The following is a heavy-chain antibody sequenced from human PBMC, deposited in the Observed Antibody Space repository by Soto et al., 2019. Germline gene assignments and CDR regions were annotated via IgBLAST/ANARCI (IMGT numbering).Heavy chain of an antibody. CDR3: ARDPGTGYYDSSGYYYD. D-gene: IGHD3-22*01. CDR1: GFTLRSYW. CDR2: INSDGSST. Sequence: EVQLVESGGGLVQPGGSLRLSCAASGFTLRSYWMHWVRQAPGKGLVWVSRINSDGSSTSYADSVKGRFTITRDNAKNTLDLQMNSLRAEDTAVYYCARDPGTGYYDSSGYYYDWGQGTLVTVSS. V-gene: IGHV3-74*01. J-gene: IGHJ4*02.